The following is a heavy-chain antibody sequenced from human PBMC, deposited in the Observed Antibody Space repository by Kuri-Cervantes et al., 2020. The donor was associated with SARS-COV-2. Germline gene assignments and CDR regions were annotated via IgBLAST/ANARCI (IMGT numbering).Heavy chain of an antibody. CDR3: TSLSTVAPFDY. CDR2: IRSKANSCAT. J-gene: IGHJ4*02. CDR1: GFTFSGSA. Sequence: GESLKISCAASGFTFSGSAMHWVRQASGKGLEWVGRIRSKANSCATAYAASVKGRFTISRDDSKNTAYLQMNSLKTEDTAVYYCTSLSTVAPFDYWGQGTLVTVSS. V-gene: IGHV3-73*01. D-gene: IGHD4-11*01.